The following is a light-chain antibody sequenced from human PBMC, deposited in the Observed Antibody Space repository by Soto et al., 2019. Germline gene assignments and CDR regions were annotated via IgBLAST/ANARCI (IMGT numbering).Light chain of an antibody. V-gene: IGKV3-11*01. CDR2: LTS. Sequence: EIVLTQSPDTLSLSPGERATLSCRASQAVNTRLAWYQHKPGQAPRLLIYLTSNRATGIPARFSGSGSGTDFTLTISSPEPEDSAVYYCHQRQSWPRTFGQGTKVDI. CDR3: HQRQSWPRT. CDR1: QAVNTR. J-gene: IGKJ1*01.